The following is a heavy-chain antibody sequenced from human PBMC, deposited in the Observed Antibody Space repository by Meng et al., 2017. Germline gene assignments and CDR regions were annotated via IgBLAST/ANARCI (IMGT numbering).Heavy chain of an antibody. V-gene: IGHV1-2*06. Sequence: QVQLVESGAEVKKPGASVKVSCKASGYTFTGYYMHWVRQAPGQGLEWMGRINPNSGGTNYAQKFQGRVTMTRDTSISTAYMELSRLRSDDTAVYYCARDRGAVAGTNFDYWGQGTLVTVSS. CDR1: GYTFTGYY. CDR2: INPNSGGT. CDR3: ARDRGAVAGTNFDY. D-gene: IGHD6-19*01. J-gene: IGHJ4*02.